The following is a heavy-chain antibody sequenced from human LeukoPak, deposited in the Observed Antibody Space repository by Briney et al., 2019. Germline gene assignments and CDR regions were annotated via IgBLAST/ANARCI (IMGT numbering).Heavy chain of an antibody. CDR2: ISAYNGNT. CDR3: ARVRYRLAETYIDY. J-gene: IGHJ4*02. Sequence: ASVKVSCKASGYTFTSYGISWVRQAPGQGLEWMGWISAYNGNTNYAQKLQGRVTMTTDTSTSTAYMELRSLRSDDTAVYYCARVRYRLAETYIDYWGQGTLVTISS. V-gene: IGHV1-18*01. CDR1: GYTFTSYG. D-gene: IGHD3-16*01.